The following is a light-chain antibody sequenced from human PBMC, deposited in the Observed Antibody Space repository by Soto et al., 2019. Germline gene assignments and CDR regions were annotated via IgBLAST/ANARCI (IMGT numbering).Light chain of an antibody. J-gene: IGKJ1*01. CDR3: LHDYTYPRT. V-gene: IGKV1-6*01. CDR2: AAS. CDR1: QDIRHD. Sequence: AIQMTQSPSSLSASVGDRVTITCRASQDIRHDLGWYQQKPGEAPQLLIYAASHLQSGVPSRFSGSGSGTDFTLTISSLQPEDFATYYCLHDYTYPRTFGQGTNVDIK.